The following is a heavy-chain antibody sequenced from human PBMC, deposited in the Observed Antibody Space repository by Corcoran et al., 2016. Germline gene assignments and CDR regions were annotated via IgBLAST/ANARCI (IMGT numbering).Heavy chain of an antibody. CDR3: ARDRSGSYNFDY. CDR2: ISSSSSYI. Sequence: EVQLVESGGGLVKPGGSLRLSCAASGFTFRSYSMNWVRQAPGKGLEWVSSISSSSSYIYYADSVKGRFTISRDNAKNSLYLQMNSLRAEDTAVYYCARDRSGSYNFDYWGQGTLVTVSS. J-gene: IGHJ4*02. D-gene: IGHD1-26*01. CDR1: GFTFRSYS. V-gene: IGHV3-21*01.